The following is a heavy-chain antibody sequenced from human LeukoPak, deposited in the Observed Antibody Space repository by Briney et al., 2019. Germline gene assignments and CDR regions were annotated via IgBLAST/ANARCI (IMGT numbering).Heavy chain of an antibody. CDR3: TTEGIVATIVPDY. Sequence: PGGSLRLSCAASGFTFSSYSMNWVRQAPGKGLEWVSYISSSSSAIYYADSVKGRFTISRDNAKNTLYLQMNSLRAEDTAVYYCTTEGIVATIVPDYWGQGTLVTVSS. D-gene: IGHD5-12*01. J-gene: IGHJ4*02. V-gene: IGHV3-48*01. CDR1: GFTFSSYS. CDR2: ISSSSSAI.